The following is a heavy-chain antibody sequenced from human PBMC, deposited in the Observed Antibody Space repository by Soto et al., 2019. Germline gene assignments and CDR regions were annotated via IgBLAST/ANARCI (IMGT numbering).Heavy chain of an antibody. CDR2: ARDKTNDYST. CDR1: GFIFSDHY. Sequence: DVQVVESGGGLVQPGGSLRLSCTGSGFIFSDHYIDWARQAPGKGLEWIGRARDKTNDYSTAYGASVKGRFIVSRDDLKNSVYLQMNSLRSEDTAVYYCGRARPSSTGTYMDVWGRGTTVIVSS. J-gene: IGHJ6*03. V-gene: IGHV3-72*01. CDR3: GRARPSSTGTYMDV. D-gene: IGHD4-17*01.